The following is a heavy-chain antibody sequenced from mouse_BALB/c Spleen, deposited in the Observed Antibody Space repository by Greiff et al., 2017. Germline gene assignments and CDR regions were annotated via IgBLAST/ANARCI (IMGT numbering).Heavy chain of an antibody. Sequence: QVQLQQSGAELLRPGTSVKMSCKAAGYTFTNYWIGWVKQRLGHGLEWIGDIYPGGGYTNYNEKFKGKATLTADTSSSTAYMQLSSLTSEDSAIYYCARSGDGYYVGYYAMDYWGQGTSVTVTS. D-gene: IGHD2-3*01. CDR1: GYTFTNYW. CDR3: ARSGDGYYVGYYAMDY. CDR2: IYPGGGYT. V-gene: IGHV1-63*02. J-gene: IGHJ4*01.